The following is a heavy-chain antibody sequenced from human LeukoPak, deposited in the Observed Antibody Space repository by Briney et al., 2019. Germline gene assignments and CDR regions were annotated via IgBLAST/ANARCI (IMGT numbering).Heavy chain of an antibody. CDR1: GGSFSGYY. J-gene: IGHJ4*02. Sequence: PSETLSLTCAVYGGSFSGYYWSWIRQPPGKGLEWIGEINHSGSTNYNSSLKSRVTISVDTSKNQFSLKLSSVTAADTAVYYCARGRRYYDFWSGYYFDYWGQGTLVTVSS. D-gene: IGHD3-3*01. V-gene: IGHV4-34*01. CDR3: ARGRRYYDFWSGYYFDY. CDR2: INHSGST.